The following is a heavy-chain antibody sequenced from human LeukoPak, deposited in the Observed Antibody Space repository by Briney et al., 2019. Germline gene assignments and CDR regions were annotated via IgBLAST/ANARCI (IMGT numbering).Heavy chain of an antibody. CDR3: AKYRAAAYYFDY. CDR1: GFTFSSYA. Sequence: SGGSLRLSCAASGFTFSSYAMSWVRQAPGKGLEWVSAISGSGGSTYYADPVKGRFTISRDNSKNTLYLQINSLRPEDTAVYFCAKYRAAAYYFDYWGQGTLVTVSS. J-gene: IGHJ4*02. V-gene: IGHV3-23*01. D-gene: IGHD6-13*01. CDR2: ISGSGGST.